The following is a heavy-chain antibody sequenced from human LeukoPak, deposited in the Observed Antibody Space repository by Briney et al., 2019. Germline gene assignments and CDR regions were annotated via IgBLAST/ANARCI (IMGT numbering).Heavy chain of an antibody. Sequence: PGGPLRLSCAASGFTFSNAWMSWVRQAPGKGLEWVGRIKSKTDGGTTDYAAPVKGRFTISRDDSKNTLYLQMNSLKTEDTAVYYCTTVLTVADYPFDYWGQGTLVTVSS. CDR2: IKSKTDGGTT. J-gene: IGHJ4*02. V-gene: IGHV3-15*01. CDR1: GFTFSNAW. CDR3: TTVLTVADYPFDY. D-gene: IGHD4-23*01.